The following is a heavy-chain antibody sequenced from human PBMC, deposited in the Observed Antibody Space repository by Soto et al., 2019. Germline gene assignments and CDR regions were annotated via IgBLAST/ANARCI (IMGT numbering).Heavy chain of an antibody. J-gene: IGHJ4*02. V-gene: IGHV1-2*02. Sequence: ASVKVSCKASGYTFTGYYMHWVRQAPGQGLEWMGWINPNSGGTNYAQKFQGRVTMTRDTSISTAYMELSRLRSEDTAVYYCAREGLPINYYHSSGHYSDFEYWGQGTLVTVSS. CDR1: GYTFTGYY. CDR2: INPNSGGT. CDR3: AREGLPINYYHSSGHYSDFEY. D-gene: IGHD3-22*01.